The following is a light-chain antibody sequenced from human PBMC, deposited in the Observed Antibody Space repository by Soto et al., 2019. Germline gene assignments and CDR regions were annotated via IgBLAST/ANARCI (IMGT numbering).Light chain of an antibody. Sequence: QSALTQPASVSGSPGQSITISCTGTSSDVGGYNYVSWYQQHPGKAPKLIIYEVSNRPSEISNRFSGSKSGNTASLTISGLQAEDEADYYCSSYTSDSTYVFGTGTQLTVL. V-gene: IGLV2-14*01. J-gene: IGLJ1*01. CDR2: EVS. CDR1: SSDVGGYNY. CDR3: SSYTSDSTYV.